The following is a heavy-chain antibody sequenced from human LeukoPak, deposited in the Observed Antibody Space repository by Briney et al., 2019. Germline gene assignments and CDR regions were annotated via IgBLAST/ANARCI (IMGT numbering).Heavy chain of an antibody. CDR2: INWNGGST. Sequence: GGSLRLSCAASGFTFSEYWMHWVRQAPGKGLEWVSGINWNGGSTGYADSVKGRFTISRDNAKNSLYLQMNSLRAEDTALYYCARVFGVVIIGYMDVWGKGTTVTVSS. CDR1: GFTFSEYW. D-gene: IGHD3-3*01. J-gene: IGHJ6*03. CDR3: ARVFGVVIIGYMDV. V-gene: IGHV3-20*04.